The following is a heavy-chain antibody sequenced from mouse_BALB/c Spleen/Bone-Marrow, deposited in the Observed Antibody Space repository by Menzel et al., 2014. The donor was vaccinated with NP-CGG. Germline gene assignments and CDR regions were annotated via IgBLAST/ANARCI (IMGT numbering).Heavy chain of an antibody. CDR1: GFDFSRYW. D-gene: IGHD1-1*01. J-gene: IGHJ2*01. V-gene: IGHV4-1*02. Sequence: EVKVEESGGGLVQPGGSLKLSCAASGFDFSRYWMSWVRQAPGKGLEWIGEINPDSSTINYTPSLKDKFIISRDNAKDTLYLQMSKVRSEDTALYYCARLYYYGNFAYWGQGTTLTVSS. CDR3: ARLYYYGNFAY. CDR2: INPDSSTI.